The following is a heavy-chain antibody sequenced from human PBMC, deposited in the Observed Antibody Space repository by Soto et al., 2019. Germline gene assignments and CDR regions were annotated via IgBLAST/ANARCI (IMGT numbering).Heavy chain of an antibody. CDR1: GDSVFSDSAA. CDR3: AREPQSGNYFHYYGLDV. Sequence: SQTLSLTCAISGDSVFSDSAAWNWIRQSPSRGLEWLGRTYYRSKWYDDFAVSVKSRITINPDTSKKQFSLQLSSVTPEDTAVYYCAREPQSGNYFHYYGLDVWGQGTTVTVSS. D-gene: IGHD1-26*01. CDR2: TYYRSKWYD. V-gene: IGHV6-1*01. J-gene: IGHJ6*02.